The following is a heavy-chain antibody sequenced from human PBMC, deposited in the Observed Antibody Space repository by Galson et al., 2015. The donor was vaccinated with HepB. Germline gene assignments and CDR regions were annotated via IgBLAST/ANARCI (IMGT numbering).Heavy chain of an antibody. CDR1: GYTLTSYY. CDR3: ALGAFWSGYSY. CDR2: INPRGGST. Sequence: SVKVSCKVSGYTLTSYYMHWVRQAPGQGLEWMGIINPRGGSTSYAQKFQGRVTMTGDTSTSTVYMELSGLRSEDTAVYYCALGAFWSGYSYWGQGTLVTVSS. J-gene: IGHJ4*02. V-gene: IGHV1-46*01. D-gene: IGHD3-3*01.